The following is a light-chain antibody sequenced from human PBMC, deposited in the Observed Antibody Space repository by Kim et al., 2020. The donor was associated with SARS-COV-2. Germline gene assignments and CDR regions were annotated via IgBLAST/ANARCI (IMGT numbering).Light chain of an antibody. CDR3: QQYNSYPWT. Sequence: DIQMTQSPSTLSASVGDRVTITCRASQRISTWLAWYQQKPGKAPKLLIYMASSLESGVPSRFSGSGSGTEFTLTVSSLQPDDFATYHCQQYNSYPWTFVQGTKVDIK. V-gene: IGKV1-5*03. CDR1: QRISTW. J-gene: IGKJ1*01. CDR2: MAS.